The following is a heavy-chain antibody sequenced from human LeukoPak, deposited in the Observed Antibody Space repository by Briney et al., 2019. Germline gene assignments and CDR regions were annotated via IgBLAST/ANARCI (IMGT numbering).Heavy chain of an antibody. Sequence: KPSETLSLTCTVSGGSVSSGSYYWSWIRQPPGKGLEWIGYIYYSGSTNYNPSLKSRVTISVDTSKNQFSLKLTSVTAADAAVYYCARGGIVVATDYWGQGTLVTVSS. CDR1: GGSVSSGSYY. J-gene: IGHJ4*02. CDR2: IYYSGST. CDR3: ARGGIVVATDY. V-gene: IGHV4-61*01. D-gene: IGHD6-19*01.